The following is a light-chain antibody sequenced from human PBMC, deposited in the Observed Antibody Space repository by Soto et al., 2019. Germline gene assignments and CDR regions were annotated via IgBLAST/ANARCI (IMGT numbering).Light chain of an antibody. CDR1: QSVNSN. CDR2: GAS. Sequence: EIVMTQSPATLSVSPGETATLSCRASQSVNSNLAWYQQKPGQAPRLLIYGASTRATDIPPRFSGSGSGTEFTLTISSLQSEDFAVYYCQQYNKWPRWTFGQGTKVEIK. J-gene: IGKJ1*01. V-gene: IGKV3-15*01. CDR3: QQYNKWPRWT.